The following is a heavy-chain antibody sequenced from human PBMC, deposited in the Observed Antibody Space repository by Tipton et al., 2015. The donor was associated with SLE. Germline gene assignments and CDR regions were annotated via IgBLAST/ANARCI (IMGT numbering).Heavy chain of an antibody. CDR2: VYSSGST. Sequence: TLSLTCTVSCGSISGYYWCWIRQPAGKGLEWIGRVYSSGSTIYNPSIKSRITLSLDTSKNQFSLRVNSATAADTAVYYCARGGGSYYDYWGQGTLVTVSS. CDR1: CGSISGYY. CDR3: ARGGGSYYDY. V-gene: IGHV4-4*07. J-gene: IGHJ4*02. D-gene: IGHD1-26*01.